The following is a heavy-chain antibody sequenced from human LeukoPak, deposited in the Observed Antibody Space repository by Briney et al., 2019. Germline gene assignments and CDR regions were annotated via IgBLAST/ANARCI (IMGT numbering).Heavy chain of an antibody. CDR3: ARWTYGDLYYYYGMDV. CDR1: GGTFSSYA. V-gene: IGHV1-69*01. D-gene: IGHD4-17*01. Sequence: GSSVKVSCKASGGTFSSYAISWVRQAPGQGREWMGGIIPIFGTANYAQQFQGRVTITADESTSTAYMELSSLRSEDTAVYYCARWTYGDLYYYYGMDVWGQGTTVTVSS. CDR2: IIPIFGTA. J-gene: IGHJ6*02.